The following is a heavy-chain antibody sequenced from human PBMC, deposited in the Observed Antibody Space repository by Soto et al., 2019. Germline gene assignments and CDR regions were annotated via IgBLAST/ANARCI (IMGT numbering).Heavy chain of an antibody. CDR1: RGTFSSNS. J-gene: IGHJ4*01. D-gene: IGHD5-12*01. CDR3: ATPSNGHDFIFAF. Sequence: QVQLVQSGAEVRKPGSSVKVSCKASRGTFSSNSFSWVRQAPGQGFEYMGGIIPTFGAANYAQRFKDRVTFTAYESTATVYRELSSLKPEDTAVYYCATPSNGHDFIFAFWGHGTLVTVSS. CDR2: IIPTFGAA. V-gene: IGHV1-69*01.